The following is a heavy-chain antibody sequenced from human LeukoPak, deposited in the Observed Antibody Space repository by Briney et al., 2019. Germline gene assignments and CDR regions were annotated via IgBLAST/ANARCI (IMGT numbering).Heavy chain of an antibody. Sequence: GGSLRLSCAASGFTFSSSWMAWVRQARGKGLEWVANIKHDGSTKHSVDSVTGRFTISRDNAKNSLYLQMNSLRAEDTAVYYCARDTDGNLDHWGQGTLVTVSS. J-gene: IGHJ4*02. D-gene: IGHD2-8*01. CDR3: ARDTDGNLDH. CDR2: IKHDGSTK. CDR1: GFTFSSSW. V-gene: IGHV3-7*01.